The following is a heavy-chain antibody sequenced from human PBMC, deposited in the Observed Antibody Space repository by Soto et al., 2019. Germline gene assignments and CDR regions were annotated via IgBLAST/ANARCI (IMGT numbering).Heavy chain of an antibody. CDR2: ISYDGSNK. CDR3: AKDLTISYYDFWSGSP. CDR1: GFTFSSYG. Sequence: QVQLVESGGGMVQPGRSLRLSCAASGFTFSSYGMHWVRQAPGKGLEWVAVISYDGSNKYYADSVKGRFTISRDNSKNTLYMQMNSLRAEDTAVYYCAKDLTISYYDFWSGSPWGQGTLVTVSS. V-gene: IGHV3-30*18. D-gene: IGHD3-3*01. J-gene: IGHJ5*02.